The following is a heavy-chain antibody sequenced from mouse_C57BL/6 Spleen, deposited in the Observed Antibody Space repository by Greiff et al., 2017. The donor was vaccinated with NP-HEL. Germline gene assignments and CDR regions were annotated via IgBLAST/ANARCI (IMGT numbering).Heavy chain of an antibody. Sequence: QVQLKQSGAELARPGASVKLSCKASGYTFTSYGISWVKQRTGQGLEWIGEIYPRSGNTYYNEKFKGKATLTADKSSSTAYMELRSLTSEDSAVYFCARSGDGYYMDYWGQGTSVTVSS. V-gene: IGHV1-81*01. D-gene: IGHD2-3*01. CDR1: GYTFTSYG. CDR3: ARSGDGYYMDY. J-gene: IGHJ4*01. CDR2: IYPRSGNT.